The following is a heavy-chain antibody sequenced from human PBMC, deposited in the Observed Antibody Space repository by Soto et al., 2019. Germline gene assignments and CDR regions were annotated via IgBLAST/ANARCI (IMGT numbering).Heavy chain of an antibody. Sequence: GASVKVSCKASGYTFTSYDINWVRQATGQGLEWMGWMNPNSGNTGYAQKFQGRVTMTRNTSISTAYMELSSLRSEDTAVYYCARGGTIKRRYYYYGMDVWGQGTTVTVSS. J-gene: IGHJ6*02. CDR2: MNPNSGNT. V-gene: IGHV1-8*01. D-gene: IGHD3-10*01. CDR3: ARGGTIKRRYYYYGMDV. CDR1: GYTFTSYD.